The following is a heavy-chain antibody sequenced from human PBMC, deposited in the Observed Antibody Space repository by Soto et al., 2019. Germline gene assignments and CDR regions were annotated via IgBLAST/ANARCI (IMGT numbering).Heavy chain of an antibody. V-gene: IGHV3-21*01. CDR2: ISSSSSYI. Sequence: EVQLVECGGGLVTPGGSLRLSCAASGFTFSSYSMNWVRQAPGKGLEWVSSISSSSSYIYYADSVKGRFTISRDNAKNSLYLQMNSLRAEDTDVYYCARDQPGYSYGYGLGYWGQGTLVTVSS. D-gene: IGHD5-18*01. J-gene: IGHJ4*02. CDR3: ARDQPGYSYGYGLGY. CDR1: GFTFSSYS.